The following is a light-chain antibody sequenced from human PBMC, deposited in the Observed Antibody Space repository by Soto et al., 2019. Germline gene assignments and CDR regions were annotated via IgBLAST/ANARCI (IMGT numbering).Light chain of an antibody. CDR1: QTVYSY. J-gene: IGKJ5*01. CDR3: QQRSNWPIT. Sequence: EIVLTQSPATLSLSPGERATLSCRASQTVYSYLIWYQQKPGQAPRLLISDASTRATGIPARFGGSGSGTDFTLTISSLEPEDFAVYYCQQRSNWPITFGQGTRLEIK. CDR2: DAS. V-gene: IGKV3-11*01.